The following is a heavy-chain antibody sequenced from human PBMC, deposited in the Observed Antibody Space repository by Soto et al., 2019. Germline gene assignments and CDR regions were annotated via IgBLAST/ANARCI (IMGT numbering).Heavy chain of an antibody. D-gene: IGHD2-15*01. Sequence: PGGSLRLSCAASGFTFSSYGMHWVRQAPGKGLEWVAVISYDGSNKYYADSVKGRFTISRDNSKNTLYLQMNSLRAEDTAVYYWAKEDCSGGSCWIYYYYGMDVWGQGTTVTVSS. V-gene: IGHV3-30*18. CDR1: GFTFSSYG. CDR2: ISYDGSNK. CDR3: AKEDCSGGSCWIYYYYGMDV. J-gene: IGHJ6*02.